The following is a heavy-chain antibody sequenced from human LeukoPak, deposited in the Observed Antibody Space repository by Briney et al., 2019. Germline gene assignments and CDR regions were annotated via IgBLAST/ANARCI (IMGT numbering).Heavy chain of an antibody. CDR1: GGSISSGGYY. CDR2: IYYSGST. Sequence: PSETLSLTCTVSGGSISSGGYYWSWIRQHPGKGLEWIGYIYYSGSTHYNPSLKSRVTISVDTSKNQFSLKLSSVTAADTAVYYCARESSGLHNWFDPWGQGTLVTVS. J-gene: IGHJ5*02. V-gene: IGHV4-31*03. CDR3: ARESSGLHNWFDP. D-gene: IGHD3-22*01.